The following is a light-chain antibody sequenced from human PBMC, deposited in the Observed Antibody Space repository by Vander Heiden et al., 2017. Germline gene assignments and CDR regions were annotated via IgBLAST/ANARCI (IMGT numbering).Light chain of an antibody. Sequence: SYELTQPPSVSVSPGQTASITCSGDKLGEKYACWYQQKPGQSPVLVIYQDNKRPSGIPERFSGSNSGNTATLTISGTQAMDEAYYYCQAWDSTLYVFGTGTKVTVL. V-gene: IGLV3-1*01. J-gene: IGLJ1*01. CDR3: QAWDSTLYV. CDR1: KLGEKY. CDR2: QDN.